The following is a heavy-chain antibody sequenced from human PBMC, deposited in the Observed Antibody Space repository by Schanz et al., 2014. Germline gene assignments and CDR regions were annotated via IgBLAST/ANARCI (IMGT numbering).Heavy chain of an antibody. CDR2: INPSVGNT. J-gene: IGHJ3*02. CDR3: ARGPSTGAFDI. CDR1: GYTFTSYY. Sequence: QVQLVQSGAEVKKPGASVKVSCEASGYTFTSYYMHWVRQAPGQGLEWMGLINPSVGNTNYAQKFRGRVTMTRDPSTSTVYMELSSLRSEDTAVYFCARGPSTGAFDIWGQGTMVTVSS. V-gene: IGHV1-46*03.